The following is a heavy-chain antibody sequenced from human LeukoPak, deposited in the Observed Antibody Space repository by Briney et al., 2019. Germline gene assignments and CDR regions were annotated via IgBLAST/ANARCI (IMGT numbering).Heavy chain of an antibody. CDR1: GGSISSGGYS. J-gene: IGHJ3*02. CDR2: IYHSGST. D-gene: IGHD6-19*01. CDR3: ARVLAVAGTGDAFDI. V-gene: IGHV4-30-2*01. Sequence: PSETLSLTCAVSGGSISSGGYSWSWIRQPPGKGLEWIGYIYHSGSTNYNPSLKSRVTISVDTPKNQFSLKLSSVTAADTAVYYCARVLAVAGTGDAFDIWGQGTMVTVSP.